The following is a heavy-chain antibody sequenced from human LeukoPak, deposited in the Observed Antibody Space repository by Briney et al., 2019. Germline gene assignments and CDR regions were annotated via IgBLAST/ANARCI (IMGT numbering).Heavy chain of an antibody. CDR1: VRTFSSYT. CDR2: IISNLGIT. V-gene: IGHV1-69*02. J-gene: IGHJ6*02. D-gene: IGHD2-21*02. Sequence: SVRVSCEASVRTFSSYTISGVRHPPGRGREWVGGIISNLGITNYAQTIQGRVTITADKSTNTAYMELSSLRCADTAVYYRARTYCGGSCYSHYYYYGMDVWGQGATVTVSS. CDR3: ARTYCGGSCYSHYYYYGMDV.